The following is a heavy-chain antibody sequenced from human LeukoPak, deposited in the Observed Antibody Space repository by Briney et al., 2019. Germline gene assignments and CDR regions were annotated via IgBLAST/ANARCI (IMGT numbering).Heavy chain of an antibody. CDR2: ISWNSGSI. CDR1: GFTFDDYA. CDR3: ARTFGGVIAPFDH. Sequence: GGSLRLSCAASGFTFDDYAMHWVRQAPGKGLEWVSGISWNSGSIGYADSVKGRFTISRDNAKNSLYLQMNSLRAEDTALYYCARTFGGVIAPFDHWGQGTLSPSPQ. D-gene: IGHD3-16*02. V-gene: IGHV3-9*01. J-gene: IGHJ4*02.